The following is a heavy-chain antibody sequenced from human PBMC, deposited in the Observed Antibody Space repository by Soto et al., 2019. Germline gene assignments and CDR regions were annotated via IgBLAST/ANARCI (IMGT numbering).Heavy chain of an antibody. J-gene: IGHJ3*01. CDR1: RIIFNGFG. CDR2: ISFDGSNI. D-gene: IGHD1-26*01. Sequence: WGSLRISFAASRIIFNGFGIHWVLQAPGKGLEWVAVISFDGSNIYYADSVKGRVTISRDNSKNTLYLQVNSPRAEDTALYYCAKKAATYGAFDVWGQGTMVTVSS. V-gene: IGHV3-33*06. CDR3: AKKAATYGAFDV.